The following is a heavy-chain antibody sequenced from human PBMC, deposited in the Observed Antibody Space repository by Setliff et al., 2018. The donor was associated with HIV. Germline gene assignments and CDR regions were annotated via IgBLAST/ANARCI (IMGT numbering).Heavy chain of an antibody. CDR1: GFTFSSYG. Sequence: GGSLRLSCGASGFTFSSYGMHWVRQVPGKGLEWVAVIWYDGSNKYYADSVRGRFIISRDNSKNTLYLQMNSLRAEDTAVYYCVRSRVKVDWFDPWGQGTLVTVSS. V-gene: IGHV3-33*01. CDR2: IWYDGSNK. D-gene: IGHD2-15*01. J-gene: IGHJ5*02. CDR3: VRSRVKVDWFDP.